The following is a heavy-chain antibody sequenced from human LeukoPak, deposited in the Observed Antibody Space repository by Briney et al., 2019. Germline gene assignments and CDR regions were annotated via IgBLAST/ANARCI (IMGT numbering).Heavy chain of an antibody. Sequence: GGSLRLSCAASGFTFSSYEMNWVRQAPGKGLEWVSYISSSGSAIYYADSVKGRFTISRDSAKNSLYLQMNSLRAEDTAVYYCAELGITMIGGVWGKGTTVTISS. CDR2: ISSSGSAI. D-gene: IGHD3-10*02. CDR1: GFTFSSYE. V-gene: IGHV3-48*03. CDR3: AELGITMIGGV. J-gene: IGHJ6*04.